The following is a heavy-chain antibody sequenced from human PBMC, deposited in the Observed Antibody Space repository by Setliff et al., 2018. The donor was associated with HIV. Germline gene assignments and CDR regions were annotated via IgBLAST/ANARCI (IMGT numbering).Heavy chain of an antibody. CDR3: ARASRGGYYGSSGYAY. CDR2: ISSSSSRV. J-gene: IGHJ4*02. V-gene: IGHV3-48*01. CDR1: GFTFSDYG. Sequence: GGSLRLSCAASGFTFSDYGMNWVRQAPGRGLEWVSHISSSSSRVYYADSVKGRFTISRDNAKNSLYLQMNSLRAGDTAVYYCARASRGGYYGSSGYAYWGQGTLVTVSS. D-gene: IGHD3-22*01.